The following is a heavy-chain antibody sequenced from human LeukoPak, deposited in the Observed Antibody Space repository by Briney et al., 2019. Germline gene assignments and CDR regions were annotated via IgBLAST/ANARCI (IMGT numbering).Heavy chain of an antibody. CDR2: ISGSGGST. J-gene: IGHJ4*02. V-gene: IGHV3-23*01. D-gene: IGHD4-23*01. CDR3: AKLIDYGANTPFDY. Sequence: GGSLRLSCAASGFTFSNYAMSWVRQAPGKGLDWVSAISGSGGSTYYADSVKGRFTISRDNSKNTLYLQMNSLRAEDTAVYYCAKLIDYGANTPFDYWGQGTLVTVSS. CDR1: GFTFSNYA.